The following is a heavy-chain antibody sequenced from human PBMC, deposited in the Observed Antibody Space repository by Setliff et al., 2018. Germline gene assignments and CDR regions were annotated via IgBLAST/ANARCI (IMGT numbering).Heavy chain of an antibody. J-gene: IGHJ4*02. CDR3: AIDYGPTGTPYH. CDR1: GYSFSDFY. Sequence: ASVKVSCKASGYSFSDFYMHWVRQVPGEGLEALGRIDPRDDFTVYAERFKDRLTRTADTSTDTSYMEMSSLRFEDTAVYYCAIDYGPTGTPYHWGQGTPVTVSS. V-gene: IGHV1-69-2*01. D-gene: IGHD1-1*01. CDR2: IDPRDDFT.